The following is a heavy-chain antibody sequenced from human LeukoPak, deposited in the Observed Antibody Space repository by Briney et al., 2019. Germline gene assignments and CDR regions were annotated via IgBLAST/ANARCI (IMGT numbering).Heavy chain of an antibody. V-gene: IGHV4-34*01. Sequence: TSETLSLTCAVYGGSFSGYYWSWIRQPPGKGLEWIGEINHSGSTNYNPSLKSRVTISVDTSKNQFSLKLSSVTAADTAVYYCARVKRQWLVRGWFDPWGQGTLVTVSS. CDR2: INHSGST. D-gene: IGHD6-19*01. J-gene: IGHJ5*02. CDR1: GGSFSGYY. CDR3: ARVKRQWLVRGWFDP.